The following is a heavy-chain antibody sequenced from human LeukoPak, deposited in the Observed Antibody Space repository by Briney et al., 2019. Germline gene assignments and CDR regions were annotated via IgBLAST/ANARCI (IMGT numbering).Heavy chain of an antibody. CDR2: INHSGST. Sequence: SETLSLTCAVYGGSFSGYYWSWIRQPPGKGLEWIGEINHSGSTYYNPSLKSRVTISVDRSKNQFSLKLSSVTAADTAVYYCARESLAYCGGDCYSRYFDLWGRGTLVTVSS. D-gene: IGHD2-21*02. CDR1: GGSFSGYY. CDR3: ARESLAYCGGDCYSRYFDL. J-gene: IGHJ2*01. V-gene: IGHV4-34*01.